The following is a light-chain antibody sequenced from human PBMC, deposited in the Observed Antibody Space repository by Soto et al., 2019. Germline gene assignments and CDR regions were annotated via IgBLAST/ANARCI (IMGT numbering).Light chain of an antibody. V-gene: IGKV3-15*01. CDR3: QQSYDMPWT. CDR2: RAS. J-gene: IGKJ1*01. Sequence: IVMTQSPATLSVSLGERATLSCRAGQTIYSNVAWYQQRPGQAPRLLIYRASTRATGVPDRFSGSGSGTDFTLTISRLEPEDFAAYYCQQSYDMPWTFGQGTKVDIK. CDR1: QTIYSN.